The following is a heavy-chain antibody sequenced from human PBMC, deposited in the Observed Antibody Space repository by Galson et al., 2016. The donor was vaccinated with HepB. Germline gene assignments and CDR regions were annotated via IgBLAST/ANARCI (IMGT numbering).Heavy chain of an antibody. D-gene: IGHD3-16*02. CDR2: NSGNGGRT. V-gene: IGHV3-23*01. CDR1: GFTFSDYA. CDR3: AQSSYDYVWGSYRFDS. J-gene: IGHJ4*02. Sequence: SLRLSCAASGFTFSDYAMSWVRQAPGKGLEWVSGNSGNGGRTYYADSVEGRFTISRDNSKNTLYLQMNSLRAEDTAIYYCAQSSYDYVWGSYRFDSWGQGTLVTVSS.